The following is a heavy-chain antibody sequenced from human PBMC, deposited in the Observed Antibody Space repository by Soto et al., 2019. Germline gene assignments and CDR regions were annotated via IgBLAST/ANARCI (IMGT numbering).Heavy chain of an antibody. D-gene: IGHD3-10*01. CDR3: ASTMVRGVTLPYYYYGMDV. J-gene: IGHJ6*02. CDR1: GYTFTSYG. V-gene: IGHV1-18*01. CDR2: ISAYNGNT. Sequence: ASVKVSCKASGYTFTSYGISWVRQAPGQGLEWMGWISAYNGNTNYAQKLQGRVTMTTDTSTGTAYMELRSLRSDDTAVYYCASTMVRGVTLPYYYYGMDVWGQGTTVTVSS.